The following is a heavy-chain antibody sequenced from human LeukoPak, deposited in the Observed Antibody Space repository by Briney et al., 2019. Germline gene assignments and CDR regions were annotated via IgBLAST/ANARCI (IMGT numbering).Heavy chain of an antibody. CDR3: ARGAGWYDS. J-gene: IGHJ5*01. CDR2: IHYTGTT. CDR1: GGSISSNY. V-gene: IGHV4-59*01. Sequence: SETLSLTCTVSGGSISSNYWSWLRQPPGKGLEWIGYIHYTGTTRYNPSLNGRVTISVDTSKNQFPLKLRSVTAADTAVYYCARGAGWYDSWGQGTLVAASS.